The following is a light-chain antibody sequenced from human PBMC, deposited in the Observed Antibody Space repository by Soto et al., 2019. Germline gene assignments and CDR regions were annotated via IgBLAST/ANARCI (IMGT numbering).Light chain of an antibody. CDR3: QKYNSAPLT. CDR1: QGISDS. J-gene: IGKJ3*01. V-gene: IGKV1-27*01. CDR2: AAS. Sequence: DIQMTQSPSSLSASVGDRVTITCRASQGISDSLAWYQQKPGKAPRLLVYAASTLQSGVPFRFSGSGSGTDFTLTITSLQPEDVATYYCQKYNSAPLTFGPGTKVDVK.